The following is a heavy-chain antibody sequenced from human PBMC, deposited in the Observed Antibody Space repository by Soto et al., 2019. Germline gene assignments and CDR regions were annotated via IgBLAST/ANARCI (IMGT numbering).Heavy chain of an antibody. V-gene: IGHV1-69*13. Sequence: SVKVSCKASGGTFSNSAIIWVGQAPGQGLEWIGGNLPIFGTPDDAQKFEGRLTMSADGFSSTADMELNILRSGDTAVYYCATPAEALGTVMLKGLAHWGQGSLVTVCS. CDR2: NLPIFGTP. CDR3: ATPAEALGTVMLKGLAH. D-gene: IGHD3-16*01. J-gene: IGHJ4*02. CDR1: GGTFSNSA.